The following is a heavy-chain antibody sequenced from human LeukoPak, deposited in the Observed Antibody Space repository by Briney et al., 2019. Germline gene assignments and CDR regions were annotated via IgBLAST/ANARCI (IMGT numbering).Heavy chain of an antibody. CDR3: AKDGVYDYGGNRPFDY. Sequence: GGSLRLSCAASGFTFSSYGMHWVRQAPGKGLEWVAVISYDGSNKYYADSVKGRFTISRDNSKNTLYLQMNSLRAEDTAVYYCAKDGVYDYGGNRPFDYWGQGTLVTVSS. D-gene: IGHD4-17*01. CDR1: GFTFSSYG. V-gene: IGHV3-30*18. J-gene: IGHJ4*02. CDR2: ISYDGSNK.